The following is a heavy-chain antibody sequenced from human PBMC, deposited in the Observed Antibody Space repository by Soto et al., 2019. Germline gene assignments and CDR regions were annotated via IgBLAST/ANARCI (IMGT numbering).Heavy chain of an antibody. CDR2: INTANGDT. J-gene: IGHJ5*02. CDR1: GYTFTNYA. V-gene: IGHV1-3*04. CDR3: GRGQATFDP. Sequence: QIQLVQSGAEMKKPGASVKVSCKASGYTFTNYAMHWVRQAPGQRLEWMGRINTANGDTIYSQNFQGRVTITRDTAAITVYLGLSRLRFEYTAVYYCGRGQATFDPWGQGTLVTVSS.